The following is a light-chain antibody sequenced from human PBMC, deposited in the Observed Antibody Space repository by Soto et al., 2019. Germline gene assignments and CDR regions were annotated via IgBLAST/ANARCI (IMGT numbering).Light chain of an antibody. Sequence: EIVLTQSPATLSLSPGERATLSCRASQSVSRYLAWFQQKPGQAPRLLISDASNRATGTPTRFSGSGSGTDFTLTISSLEPEDSAVYYCQQRSAWPLTFGGGTKLDIK. CDR1: QSVSRY. CDR2: DAS. J-gene: IGKJ4*01. CDR3: QQRSAWPLT. V-gene: IGKV3-11*01.